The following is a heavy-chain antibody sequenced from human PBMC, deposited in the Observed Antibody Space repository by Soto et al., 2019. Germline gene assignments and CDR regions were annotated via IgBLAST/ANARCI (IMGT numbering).Heavy chain of an antibody. V-gene: IGHV1-2*02. CDR1: GYTFTGYY. CDR2: INPNSGGT. D-gene: IGHD4-17*01. Sequence: ASVKVSCKASGYTFTGYYMHWVRQATGQGLEWMGWINPNSGGTNYAQKFQGRVTMTRDTSISTAYMELSRPRSDDTAVYYCARSPRTTLDYYYGMDVWGQGTTVTVS. CDR3: ARSPRTTLDYYYGMDV. J-gene: IGHJ6*02.